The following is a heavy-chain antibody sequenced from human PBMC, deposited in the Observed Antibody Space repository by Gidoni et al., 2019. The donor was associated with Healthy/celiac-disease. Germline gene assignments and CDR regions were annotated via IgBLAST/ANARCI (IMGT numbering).Heavy chain of an antibody. CDR2: ISYDGSNK. V-gene: IGHV3-30*04. Sequence: QVQLVESGGGVVQPGRSLSLSCAASVFTFRSYAMHWVRQAPGKGLEWVAVISYDGSNKYYADSVKGRFTISRDNSKNTLYLQMNSLRAEDTAVYYCARSAARNKLYNWFDPWGQGTLVTVSS. D-gene: IGHD2-2*01. CDR3: ARSAARNKLYNWFDP. J-gene: IGHJ5*02. CDR1: VFTFRSYA.